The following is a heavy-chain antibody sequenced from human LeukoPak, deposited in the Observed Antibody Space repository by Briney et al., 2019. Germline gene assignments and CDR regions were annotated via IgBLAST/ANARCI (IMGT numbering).Heavy chain of an antibody. CDR1: GFTFSSYW. Sequence: GGSLRLSCAASGFTFSSYWMSWVRQAPGKGLEWVANIKQDGSEKYYVDSVKGRFTISRDNAKNSLYLQMNSLRAEDMALYYCAKDKITFGGVIGDAFDIWGQGTMVTVSS. J-gene: IGHJ3*02. CDR2: IKQDGSEK. D-gene: IGHD3-16*02. V-gene: IGHV3-7*03. CDR3: AKDKITFGGVIGDAFDI.